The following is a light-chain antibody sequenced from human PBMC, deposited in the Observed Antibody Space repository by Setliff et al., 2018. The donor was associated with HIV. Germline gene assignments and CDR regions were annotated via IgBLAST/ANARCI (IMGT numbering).Light chain of an antibody. J-gene: IGLJ1*01. V-gene: IGLV2-14*01. CDR1: GRDLGGFNF. CDR2: EVA. CDR3: GSCTSTSPCA. Sequence: ALAQPASVSGSPGQSVSISCTGSGRDLGGFNFVSWYRQYPGKAPQLIIYEVANRPSGVSSRFSGSKSGNTASLTISGLQAEDEADYYCGSCTSTSPCAFGTGTKVTVL.